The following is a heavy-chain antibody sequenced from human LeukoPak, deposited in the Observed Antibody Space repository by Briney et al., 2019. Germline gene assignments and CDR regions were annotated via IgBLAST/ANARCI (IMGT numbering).Heavy chain of an antibody. CDR1: GFTFNRYR. Sequence: PGGSLRLSCAASGFTFNRYRMSWFRQAPGKGLEWVANIKQDGSEKNYVESVKGRFTISRDNAENSLGLQMNSLRAEDTAVYYCARYGNGEWLAHYAFEIWGQGTMVTVSS. D-gene: IGHD6-19*01. CDR2: IKQDGSEK. V-gene: IGHV3-7*01. J-gene: IGHJ3*02. CDR3: ARYGNGEWLAHYAFEI.